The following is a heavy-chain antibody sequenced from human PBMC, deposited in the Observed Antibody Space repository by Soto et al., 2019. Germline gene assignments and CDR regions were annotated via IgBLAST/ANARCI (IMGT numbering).Heavy chain of an antibody. CDR1: GFTFSSYA. J-gene: IGHJ5*02. CDR2: ISGSGGST. D-gene: IGHD2-2*01. Sequence: EVQLLESGGGLVQPGGSLRLSCAASGFTFSSYAMSWVRQAPGKGLEWVSAISGSGGSTYYADSVKGRFTISRDNSKNTLYLQMNSLRAEDTAVYYCAKEIVVVPAAMRGGNWFAPWGQGTLVTVSS. CDR3: AKEIVVVPAAMRGGNWFAP. V-gene: IGHV3-23*01.